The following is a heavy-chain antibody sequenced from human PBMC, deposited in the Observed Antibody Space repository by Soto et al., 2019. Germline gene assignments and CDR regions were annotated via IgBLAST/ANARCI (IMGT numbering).Heavy chain of an antibody. V-gene: IGHV4-31*03. J-gene: IGHJ6*02. D-gene: IGHD3-22*01. CDR1: GGSISSGGYY. Sequence: PSETLSLTRTVSGGSISSGGYYWSWIRQHPGKGLEWIGYIYYSGSTYYNPSLKSRVTISVDTSKNQFSLKLSSVTAADTAVYYCARDHYYDSSGYYYGGNYYYGMDVWGQGTTVTVSS. CDR2: IYYSGST. CDR3: ARDHYYDSSGYYYGGNYYYGMDV.